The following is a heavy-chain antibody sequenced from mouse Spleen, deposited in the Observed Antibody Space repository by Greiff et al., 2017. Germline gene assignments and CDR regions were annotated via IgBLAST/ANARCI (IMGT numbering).Heavy chain of an antibody. V-gene: IGHV1-77*01. J-gene: IGHJ1*01. Sequence: VKLMESGPELVKPGASVKISCKASGYTFTSYGINWVKQRPGQGLEWIGYIYPGSGGTAYNQKFKGKATLTADKSSSTVYMQLSSLTSENSAVYFCARHYGNYGGWYFDVWGAGTTVTVSS. CDR3: ARHYGNYGGWYFDV. CDR1: GYTFTSYG. CDR2: IYPGSGGT. D-gene: IGHD2-1*01.